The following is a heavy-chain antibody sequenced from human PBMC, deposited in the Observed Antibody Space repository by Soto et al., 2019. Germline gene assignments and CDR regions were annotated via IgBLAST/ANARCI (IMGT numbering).Heavy chain of an antibody. J-gene: IGHJ4*02. CDR3: AKRLLRGTTLSVLDY. CDR1: GFTFSSFG. CDR2: LSYDGSKE. V-gene: IGHV3-30*18. D-gene: IGHD4-17*01. Sequence: LRLSCAASGFTFSSFGMHWVRQAPGKGLEWVALLSYDGSKEYYADSVKGRFSVSRDNSKNTLYLQMKSLRVEDTAVYFCAKRLLRGTTLSVLDYWGRGTMVTVYS.